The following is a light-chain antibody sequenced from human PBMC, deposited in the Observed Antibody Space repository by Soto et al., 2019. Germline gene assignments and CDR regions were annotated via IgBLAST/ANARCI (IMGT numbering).Light chain of an antibody. CDR1: SSNLGAGYD. CDR2: GNR. J-gene: IGLJ1*01. V-gene: IGLV1-40*01. Sequence: QSVLTQPPSVSGAPGQRVTLSCTGNSSNLGAGYDVHWYQQLPGAAPKLVIFGNRNRPSGVPDRFSGSKSGTSATLGITGFQTGDEADNYCGSWDSSMSAYVFGTGTKVTVL. CDR3: GSWDSSMSAYV.